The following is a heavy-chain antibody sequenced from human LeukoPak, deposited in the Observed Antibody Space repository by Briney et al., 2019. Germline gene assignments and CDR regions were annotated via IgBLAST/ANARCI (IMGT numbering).Heavy chain of an antibody. CDR3: ARAPRRLVPNYFDY. D-gene: IGHD3-9*01. Sequence: GSLRLSCAASGFTFSSYAMHWVRQAPGKGLEWVAVISYDGSNKYYADSVKGRFTISRDNSKNTLYLQMNSLRAEDTAVYYCARAPRRLVPNYFDYWGQGTLATVSS. J-gene: IGHJ4*02. CDR1: GFTFSSYA. CDR2: ISYDGSNK. V-gene: IGHV3-30*04.